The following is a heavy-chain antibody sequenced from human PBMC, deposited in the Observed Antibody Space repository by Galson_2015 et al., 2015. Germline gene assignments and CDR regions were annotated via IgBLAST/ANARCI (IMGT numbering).Heavy chain of an antibody. CDR2: ISSSSSYI. J-gene: IGHJ6*03. Sequence: SLRLSCAASGFTFSSYSMNWVRQAPGKGLEWVSSISSSSSYIYYADSVKGRFTISRDNAKNSLYLQMNSLRAEDTAVYYCARDGSSPTRGYYYYMDVWGKGTTVTVSS. CDR1: GFTFSSYS. CDR3: ARDGSSPTRGYYYYMDV. D-gene: IGHD6-6*01. V-gene: IGHV3-21*01.